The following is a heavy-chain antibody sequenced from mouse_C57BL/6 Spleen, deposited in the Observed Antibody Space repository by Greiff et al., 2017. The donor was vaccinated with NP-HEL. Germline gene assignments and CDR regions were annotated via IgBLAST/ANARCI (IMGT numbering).Heavy chain of an antibody. CDR3: ARGEGYPYYYAMDY. CDR1: GYAFSSSW. Sequence: VQLQQSGPELVKPGASVKISCKASGYAFSSSWMNWVKQRPGKGLEWIGRIYPGDGDTNYNGKFKGKATLTADKSSSTAYMQLSSLTSEDSAVYFCARGEGYPYYYAMDYWGQGTSVTVSS. CDR2: IYPGDGDT. V-gene: IGHV1-82*01. J-gene: IGHJ4*01. D-gene: IGHD2-3*01.